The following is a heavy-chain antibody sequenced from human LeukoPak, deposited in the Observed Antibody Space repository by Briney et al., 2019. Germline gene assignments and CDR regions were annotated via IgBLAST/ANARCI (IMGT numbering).Heavy chain of an antibody. J-gene: IGHJ6*03. CDR3: ARDRPAAAAPYYYYYYMDV. CDR2: IYSGGRT. CDR1: GFTVSSNY. D-gene: IGHD6-13*01. V-gene: IGHV3-53*01. Sequence: GGSLRLSCAASGFTVSSNYMNWVRQAPGKGLEWVSAIYSGGRTYYADSVKGRFTISRDNSKNTLYLQMNSLRAEDTAVYYCARDRPAAAAPYYYYYYMDVWGKGTTVTVSS.